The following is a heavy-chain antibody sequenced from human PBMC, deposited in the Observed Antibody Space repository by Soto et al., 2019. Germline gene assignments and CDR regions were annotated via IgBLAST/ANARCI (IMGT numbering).Heavy chain of an antibody. CDR1: GFPFSNYG. D-gene: IGHD6-19*01. Sequence: QVQLVESGGGVVQPGRSLRLSCEASGFPFSNYGMHWVRQAPGKGLEWVAVISYDGSIKHYADSVRGRFTVARDNSKNTLYREMNSLRAEETAVYYRAIPGRGWLYHSTSWGQASLVTVSP. CDR3: AIPGRGWLYHSTS. J-gene: IGHJ5*02. CDR2: ISYDGSIK. V-gene: IGHV3-30*03.